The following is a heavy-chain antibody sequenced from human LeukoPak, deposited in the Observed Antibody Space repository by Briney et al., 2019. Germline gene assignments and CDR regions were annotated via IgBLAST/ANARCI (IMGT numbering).Heavy chain of an antibody. CDR2: IGAGGTFT. J-gene: IGHJ4*02. V-gene: IGHV3-23*01. D-gene: IGHD4-11*01. CDR3: AKDLDYTTCGYYFDY. Sequence: PGGSLRLSCTASGFTFSSYAMNWVRQAPGKGLEWVSGIGAGGTFTYYADSVKGRFTIFRDNSRNTLYLQMNSLRADDTAVYYCAKDLDYTTCGYYFDYWGQGTRVTVSS. CDR1: GFTFSSYA.